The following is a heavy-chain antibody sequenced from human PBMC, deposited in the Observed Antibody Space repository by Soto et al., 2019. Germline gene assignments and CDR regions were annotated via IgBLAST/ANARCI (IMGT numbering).Heavy chain of an antibody. Sequence: QVQLVQSGSEVKKPGASVKVSCKASGYSFNSYGISWVRQAPGQGLEWLGWISPYDDNTKYAQSLQGRVTMTTDTATRTAYMELRSLRSDDTAVYHCARGGYYDSSGSRNYHYYGMDAWGQGTTVTVS. D-gene: IGHD3-22*01. CDR1: GYSFNSYG. V-gene: IGHV1-18*01. CDR2: ISPYDDNT. J-gene: IGHJ6*02. CDR3: ARGGYYDSSGSRNYHYYGMDA.